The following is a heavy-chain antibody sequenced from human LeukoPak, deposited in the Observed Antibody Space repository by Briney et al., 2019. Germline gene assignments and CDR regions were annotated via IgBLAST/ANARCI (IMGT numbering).Heavy chain of an antibody. Sequence: GGPLRLSCAASGFTFSNYWMTWVRQAPGKGLEWVANIKQDGSEKYYVSSVKGRFTISRDNSKSSLSLQMNSLRAEDTAVYYCARGLDYWGQGTLVTVSS. CDR1: GFTFSNYW. J-gene: IGHJ4*02. CDR3: ARGLDY. CDR2: IKQDGSEK. V-gene: IGHV3-7*05.